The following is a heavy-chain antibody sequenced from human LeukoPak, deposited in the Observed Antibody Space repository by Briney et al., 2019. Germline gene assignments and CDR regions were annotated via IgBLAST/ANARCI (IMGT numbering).Heavy chain of an antibody. CDR2: IYYSGSS. CDR1: GDSITNNNCY. D-gene: IGHD3-22*01. CDR3: ARDSRGEGAFDI. J-gene: IGHJ3*02. Sequence: SETLSLTCTVSGDSITNNNCYWGWVRQPPGKGLEWIASIYYSGSSYYNPSLKSRVTMSVDTSKNQFSLKLSSVTAADTAVYYCARDSRGEGAFDIWGQGTMVTVSS. V-gene: IGHV4-39*07.